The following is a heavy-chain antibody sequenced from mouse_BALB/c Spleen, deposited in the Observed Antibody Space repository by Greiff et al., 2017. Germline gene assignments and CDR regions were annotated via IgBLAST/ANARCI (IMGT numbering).Heavy chain of an antibody. CDR1: GFSLTGYG. CDR2: IWGDGST. Sequence: VKLMESGPGLVAPSQSLSITCTVSGFSLTGYGVNWVRQPPGKGLEWLGMIWGDGSTDYNSALKSRLSISKDNSKNQVFLKMNSLQTDDTARYYCASPIYYGNYGFAYWGQGTLVTVSA. D-gene: IGHD2-1*01. J-gene: IGHJ3*01. V-gene: IGHV2-6-7*01. CDR3: ASPIYYGNYGFAY.